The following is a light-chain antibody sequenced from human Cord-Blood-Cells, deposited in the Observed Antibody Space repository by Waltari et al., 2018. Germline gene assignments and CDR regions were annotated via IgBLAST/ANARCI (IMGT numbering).Light chain of an antibody. CDR3: SSYTSSSTLV. CDR1: SSDVGGYTY. V-gene: IGLV2-14*01. J-gene: IGLJ1*01. Sequence: QSALTPPASVSGSPGQSITISSTGTSSDVGGYTYVSWYQQHPGKAPKLMIYEVSNRPSGVSNRFSGSKSGNTASLTISGLQAEDEADYYCSSYTSSSTLVFGTGTKVTVL. CDR2: EVS.